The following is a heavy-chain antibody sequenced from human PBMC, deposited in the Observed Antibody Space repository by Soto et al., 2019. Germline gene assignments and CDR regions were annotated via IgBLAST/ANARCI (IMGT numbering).Heavy chain of an antibody. V-gene: IGHV1-18*01. CDR3: ARSFIVATTDYYYYGMDV. CDR1: GYTFTRYG. D-gene: IGHD5-12*01. Sequence: GASVKVSCKASGYTFTRYGISWVRQAPGQGLEWMGWISGYNGDTKYAQKFQGRVTMTRDTSTSTVYMELSSLRSEDTAVYYCARSFIVATTDYYYYGMDVWGQGTTVTVSS. J-gene: IGHJ6*02. CDR2: ISGYNGDT.